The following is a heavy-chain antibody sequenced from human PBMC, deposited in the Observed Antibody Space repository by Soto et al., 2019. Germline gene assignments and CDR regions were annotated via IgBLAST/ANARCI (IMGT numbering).Heavy chain of an antibody. V-gene: IGHV3-33*01. J-gene: IGHJ4*02. D-gene: IGHD6-13*01. CDR3: ARAAAGNSPFDY. CDR1: GFTFSNYG. CDR2: IWYDGSNK. Sequence: QVQLVESGGGVVQPGRSLRLSCAASGFTFSNYGMHWVRQAPGKGLEWVAVIWYDGSNKYYADYVNGLFTISRDNSKNTLYLQMDSLRAEDTAVYYCARAAAGNSPFDYWGQGTLVTVSS.